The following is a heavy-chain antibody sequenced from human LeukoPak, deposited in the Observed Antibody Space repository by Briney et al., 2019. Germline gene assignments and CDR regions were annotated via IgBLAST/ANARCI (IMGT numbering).Heavy chain of an antibody. D-gene: IGHD3-3*01. CDR1: GFTVSSNY. CDR3: AREERRYYDFWSGYYYYYYMDV. CDR2: IYSGGST. Sequence: GGSLRLSCAASGFTVSSNYMSWVRQAQGKGLEWVSVIYSGGSTYYADSVKGRFTISRDNSKNTLYLQMNSLRAEDTAVYYCAREERRYYDFWSGYYYYYYMDVWGKGTTVTVSS. J-gene: IGHJ6*03. V-gene: IGHV3-66*02.